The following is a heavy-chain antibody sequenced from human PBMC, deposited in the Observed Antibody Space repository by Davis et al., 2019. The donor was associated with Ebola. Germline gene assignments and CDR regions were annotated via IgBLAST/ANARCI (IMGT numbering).Heavy chain of an antibody. CDR1: GYTFTKYW. V-gene: IGHV5-51*01. Sequence: GESLKISCQASGYTFTKYWIAWVRQMPGKGLEWMGIIYPGDSDTRYSPSLLGQVIISADKSISTAYLQWNSLKASDTAMYYCARQRGYGDYVPADAFDIWGQGTIVTVSS. J-gene: IGHJ3*02. CDR2: IYPGDSDT. D-gene: IGHD4-17*01. CDR3: ARQRGYGDYVPADAFDI.